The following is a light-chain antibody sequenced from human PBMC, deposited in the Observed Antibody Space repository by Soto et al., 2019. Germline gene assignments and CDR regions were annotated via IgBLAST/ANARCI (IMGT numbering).Light chain of an antibody. Sequence: EIVMTQSPATLSVSPGERATLSCRASQSVSSNLAWYQQKPGQAPRLLIYGASTRATGIPARLSGSGSGTEFTLTISSLQSEDFAVYYCQQYDNWPPVTFGQGTRLEIK. J-gene: IGKJ5*01. V-gene: IGKV3-15*01. CDR1: QSVSSN. CDR3: QQYDNWPPVT. CDR2: GAS.